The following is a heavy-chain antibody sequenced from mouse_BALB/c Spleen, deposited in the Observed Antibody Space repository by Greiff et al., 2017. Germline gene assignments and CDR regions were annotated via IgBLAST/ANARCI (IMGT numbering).Heavy chain of an antibody. V-gene: IGHV5-6-5*01. J-gene: IGHJ1*01. Sequence: DVKLVESGGGLVKPGGSLKLSCAASGFTFSSYAMSWVRQTPEKRLEWVASISSGGSTYYPDSVKGRFTISRDNARNILYLQISSLRSEDTAMYYCARAGPYWYFDVWGAGTTVTVSS. CDR2: ISSGGST. CDR1: GFTFSSYA. CDR3: ARAGPYWYFDV.